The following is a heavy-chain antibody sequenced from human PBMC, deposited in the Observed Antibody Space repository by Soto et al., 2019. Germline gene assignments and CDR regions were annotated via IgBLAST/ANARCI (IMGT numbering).Heavy chain of an antibody. Sequence: SETLSLTCTVSGGSISSGGYYWSWIRQHPGKGLEWIGYIYYSGSTYYNPSLKSRVTISVDTSKNQFSLKLSSVTAADTAVYYCARDHQLGRWGMDVWGQGTTVTVSS. CDR3: ARDHQLGRWGMDV. V-gene: IGHV4-31*03. D-gene: IGHD6-13*01. CDR2: IYYSGST. CDR1: GGSISSGGYY. J-gene: IGHJ6*02.